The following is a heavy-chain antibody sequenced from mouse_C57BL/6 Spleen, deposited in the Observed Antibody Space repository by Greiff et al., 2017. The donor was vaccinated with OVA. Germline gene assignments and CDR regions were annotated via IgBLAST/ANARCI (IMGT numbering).Heavy chain of an antibody. J-gene: IGHJ1*03. Sequence: QVQLQQSGAELVKPGASVKISCKASGYAFSSYWMNWVKQRPGKGLEWIGQIYPGDGDTNYNGKFKGKATLTADKSSSTAYMQLSSLTSEDSAVYFCARSDYYGSSYVGFDVWGTGTTVTVSS. D-gene: IGHD1-1*01. CDR3: ARSDYYGSSYVGFDV. CDR1: GYAFSSYW. CDR2: IYPGDGDT. V-gene: IGHV1-80*01.